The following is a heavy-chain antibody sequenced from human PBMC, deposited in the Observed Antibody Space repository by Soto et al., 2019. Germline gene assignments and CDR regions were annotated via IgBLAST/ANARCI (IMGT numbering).Heavy chain of an antibody. CDR2: ISTYNDNT. D-gene: IGHD3-16*01. V-gene: IGHV1-18*01. Sequence: ASVKVSFKASGYTFTSYGISWVRQAPGQGLEWMGWISTYNDNTNYAQKLQGRVTMTTDTSTSTAYMELRSLRSDDTAVYYCARGLYDYIWGGAFDIWGQGTMVTVS. CDR1: GYTFTSYG. CDR3: ARGLYDYIWGGAFDI. J-gene: IGHJ3*02.